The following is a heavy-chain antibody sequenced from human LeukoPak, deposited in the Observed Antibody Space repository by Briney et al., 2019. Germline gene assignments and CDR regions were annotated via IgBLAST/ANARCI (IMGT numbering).Heavy chain of an antibody. D-gene: IGHD2-2*01. J-gene: IGHJ4*02. Sequence: PGGSLRLSCAASGFTFSSYGMHWVRQAPGKGLEWVAFIRYDGSNKYYADSVKGRFTISRDNAKNSLYLQMNSLRAEDTAVYYCAREGGVVVVPAAIDYWGQGTLVTVSS. CDR2: IRYDGSNK. CDR3: AREGGVVVVPAAIDY. CDR1: GFTFSSYG. V-gene: IGHV3-30*02.